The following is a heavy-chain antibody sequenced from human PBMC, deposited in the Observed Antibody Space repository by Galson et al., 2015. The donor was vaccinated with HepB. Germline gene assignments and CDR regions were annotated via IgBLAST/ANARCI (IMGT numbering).Heavy chain of an antibody. J-gene: IGHJ6*03. Sequence: SVKVSCKASGYTFTSYGISWVRQAPGQGLEWMGWISAYNGNTKYAQKLQGRVTMTTDTSTRTAYMELRSLRSDDTAVYYCARESEITVTPFGYDYYYMDVWCKGTSGTGSS. V-gene: IGHV1-18*01. CDR3: ARESEITVTPFGYDYYYMDV. CDR2: ISAYNGNT. CDR1: GYTFTSYG. D-gene: IGHD4-11*01.